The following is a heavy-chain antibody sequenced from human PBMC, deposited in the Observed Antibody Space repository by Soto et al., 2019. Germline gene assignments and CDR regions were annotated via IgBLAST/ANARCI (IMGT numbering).Heavy chain of an antibody. CDR2: ISGSGGST. J-gene: IGHJ4*02. D-gene: IGHD6-19*01. Sequence: SGGSLRLSCAASGFTFSSYAMSWVRQAPGKGLEWVSAISGSGGSTYYADSVKGRFTISRDNSKNTLYLQMNSLRAEDTAVYYCAKDRASGWFFDYWGQGTLVTVSS. V-gene: IGHV3-23*01. CDR3: AKDRASGWFFDY. CDR1: GFTFSSYA.